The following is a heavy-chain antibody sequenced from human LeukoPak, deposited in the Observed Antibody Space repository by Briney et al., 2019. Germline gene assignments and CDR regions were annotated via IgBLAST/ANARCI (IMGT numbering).Heavy chain of an antibody. J-gene: IGHJ4*02. CDR1: GFTFSNYA. V-gene: IGHV3-23*01. CDR2: IDSGGGT. Sequence: GGSLRLSCAASGFTFSNYAMNWVRQAPGKGLEWVSAIDSGGGTYYADSAKGRFTISRDNSKNTLYLQLNSLRAEDTAVYYCAKGPQGDWGQGALVTVSP. CDR3: AKGPQGD. D-gene: IGHD3-16*01.